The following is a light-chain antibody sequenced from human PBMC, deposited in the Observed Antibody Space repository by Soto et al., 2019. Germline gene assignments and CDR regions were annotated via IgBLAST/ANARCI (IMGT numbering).Light chain of an antibody. Sequence: EIVLTQSPGTLSLSPGERATLSCRASQSVSSSYLAWYQQKPGQAPRPLIYGASSRAIGIPDRFSGSGSGTDFTLTISRLEPEDFAAYYCQQYGSLPWTFGQGTKV. V-gene: IGKV3-20*01. CDR1: QSVSSSY. CDR3: QQYGSLPWT. J-gene: IGKJ1*01. CDR2: GAS.